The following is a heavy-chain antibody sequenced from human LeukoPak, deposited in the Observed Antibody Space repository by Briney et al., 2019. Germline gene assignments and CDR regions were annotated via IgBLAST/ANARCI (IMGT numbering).Heavy chain of an antibody. D-gene: IGHD6-19*01. Sequence: TGGSLRLSCAASGFTFSSYAMSWLRQAPGKGLEWVSAISGSGGSTYYADSVKGRFTISRDNAKNSLYLQMNSLRAEDTAVYYCARDDAGYSSGWYWVYWGQGTLVTVSS. CDR2: ISGSGGST. CDR3: ARDDAGYSSGWYWVY. V-gene: IGHV3-23*01. CDR1: GFTFSSYA. J-gene: IGHJ4*02.